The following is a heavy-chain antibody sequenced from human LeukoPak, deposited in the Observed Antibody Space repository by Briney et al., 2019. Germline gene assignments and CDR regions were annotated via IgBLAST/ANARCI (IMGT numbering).Heavy chain of an antibody. J-gene: IGHJ4*02. CDR2: IYSGGST. CDR3: ISFEYGDPGLGC. CDR1: GFTVSSNY. Sequence: GGSLRLSCAASGFTVSSNYMSWVRQAPGKGLEWVSVIYSGGSTYYADSVKGRFTISRHNSKNTLYLLMNSLKTEDTAVYYCISFEYGDPGLGCWGQGTLVTVSS. V-gene: IGHV3-53*01. D-gene: IGHD4-17*01.